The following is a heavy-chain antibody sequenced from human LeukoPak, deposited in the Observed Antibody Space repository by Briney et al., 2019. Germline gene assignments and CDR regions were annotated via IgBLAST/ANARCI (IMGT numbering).Heavy chain of an antibody. D-gene: IGHD6-13*01. CDR3: AREHSAGLDY. Sequence: GGSLRLSCAASGFTFSSYSMNWVRQAPGKGLEWVSSISSSRSYIYYADSVKGRFTISRDNAKNSLYLQMNSLRAEDTAVYYCAREHSAGLDYWGQGTLVTVSS. CDR2: ISSSRSYI. CDR1: GFTFSSYS. J-gene: IGHJ4*02. V-gene: IGHV3-21*01.